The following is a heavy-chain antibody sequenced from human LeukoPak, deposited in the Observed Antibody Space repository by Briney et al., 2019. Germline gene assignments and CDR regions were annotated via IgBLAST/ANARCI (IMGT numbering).Heavy chain of an antibody. J-gene: IGHJ4*02. CDR2: ISHTGSI. Sequence: SETLSLTCAVYGGSFSGYYWSWIRQSPGKGLEWIGEISHTGSINYNPSLKSRVTISLDTSKNQFSLKLSSVTAADTAVYYCARGGANWSFDYWGQGTLVTVSS. CDR1: GGSFSGYY. D-gene: IGHD7-27*01. V-gene: IGHV4-34*01. CDR3: ARGGANWSFDY.